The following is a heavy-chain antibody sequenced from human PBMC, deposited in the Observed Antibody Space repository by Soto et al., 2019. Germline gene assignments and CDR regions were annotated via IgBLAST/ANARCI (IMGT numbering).Heavy chain of an antibody. CDR2: ISSSSSYI. Sequence: GGSLRLSCAASGFTFSSYSMNWVRQAPGKGLEWVSSISSSSSYIYYADSVKGRFTISRDNAKNSLYLQMNSLRAEDTAVYYCARVPDPQSYDYIWGSYRYNWFDPWGQGTLVTVSS. CDR3: ARVPDPQSYDYIWGSYRYNWFDP. V-gene: IGHV3-21*01. D-gene: IGHD3-16*02. J-gene: IGHJ5*02. CDR1: GFTFSSYS.